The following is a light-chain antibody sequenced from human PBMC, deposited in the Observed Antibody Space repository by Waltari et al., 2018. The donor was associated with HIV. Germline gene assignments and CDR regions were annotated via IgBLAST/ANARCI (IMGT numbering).Light chain of an antibody. Sequence: QSVLTQPPSVSAAPRQKVTISCSGSSSNIGNNYLSWYQQLPGTAPKLLIYDNNKRPSGIPDRFSGSKSGTSATLGITGLQTGDEADYYCGTWDSSLTAVIFGGGTKLTVL. CDR3: GTWDSSLTAVI. V-gene: IGLV1-51*01. CDR1: SSNIGNNY. J-gene: IGLJ2*01. CDR2: DNN.